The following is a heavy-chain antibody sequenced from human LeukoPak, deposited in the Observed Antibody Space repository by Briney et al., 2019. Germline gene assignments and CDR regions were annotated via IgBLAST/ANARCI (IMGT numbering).Heavy chain of an antibody. Sequence: GGSLRLSRVGSGFTFSTPWIHWVRQAPGQGLVWVSGISGDKSHIAYADPVKGRFTISRDNAKNTLHLQMSSLRDEDTAVYYCATATFYVTSGYFPSWGQGTLVTVSS. J-gene: IGHJ5*02. CDR3: ATATFYVTSGYFPS. CDR1: GFTFSTPW. CDR2: ISGDKSHI. D-gene: IGHD3-22*01. V-gene: IGHV3-74*01.